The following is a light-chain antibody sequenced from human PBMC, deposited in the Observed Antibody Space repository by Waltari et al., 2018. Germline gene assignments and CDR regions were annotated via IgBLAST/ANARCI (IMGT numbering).Light chain of an antibody. CDR1: QSVNTKY. Sequence: EIVLTQSPVTLSLSPGDRATLSCRASQSVNTKYLAWYQQKPAQPPRLLIYGADNRAPGIPDRFSGSGSGTDFTLTISRLEPEDFALYHCHQYGNSPRTFGQGTKVEVK. CDR2: GAD. CDR3: HQYGNSPRT. V-gene: IGKV3-20*01. J-gene: IGKJ1*01.